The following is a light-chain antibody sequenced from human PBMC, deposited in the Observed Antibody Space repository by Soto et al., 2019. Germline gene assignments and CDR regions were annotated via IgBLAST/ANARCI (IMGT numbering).Light chain of an antibody. CDR1: QSVSTD. CDR3: QQRNTSPPIT. V-gene: IGKV3-11*01. Sequence: EMIRTLSPGTLSLAQMGIVTLGFMASQSVSTDLSWDHVKPGQAPRLLIYYASRRASGVPARFSGSGSGTDFTLTISSLEPEEFALYYCQQRNTSPPITFGQGTRLEIK. CDR2: YAS. J-gene: IGKJ5*01.